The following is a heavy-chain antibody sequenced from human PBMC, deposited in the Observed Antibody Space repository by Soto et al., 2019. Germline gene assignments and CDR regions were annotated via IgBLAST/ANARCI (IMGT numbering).Heavy chain of an antibody. CDR1: GYTVTSYH. CDR3: ARDTNDSSAYYHHYYYGMDV. D-gene: IGHD3-22*01. CDR2: INPSGGST. V-gene: IGHV1-46*01. J-gene: IGHJ6*02. Sequence: VKVASKACGYTVTSYHMTWVRQAPGQGLQCMGIINPSGGSTSYAQKFQGRVTMTRDTSTSTVYMELSSLRSEDTAVYYCARDTNDSSAYYHHYYYGMDVWGQGITAPDSS.